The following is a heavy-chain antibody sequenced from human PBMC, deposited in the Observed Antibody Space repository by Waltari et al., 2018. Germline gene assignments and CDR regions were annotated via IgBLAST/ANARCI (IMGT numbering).Heavy chain of an antibody. V-gene: IGHV3-49*04. CDR2: IRSKAYGGTT. Sequence: EVQLVESGGGLVQPGRSLRLSCTASGFTFGDYAMRWVRQAPGKGLEWVGFIRSKAYGGTTEYAASVKGRFTISRDDSKSIAYLQMNSLKTEDTAVYYCTRDNYYSNPHDYWGQGTLVTVSS. J-gene: IGHJ4*02. D-gene: IGHD4-4*01. CDR1: GFTFGDYA. CDR3: TRDNYYSNPHDY.